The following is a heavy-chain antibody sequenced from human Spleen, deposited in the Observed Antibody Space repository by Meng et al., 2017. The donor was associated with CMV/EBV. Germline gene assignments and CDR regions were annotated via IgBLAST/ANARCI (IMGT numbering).Heavy chain of an antibody. J-gene: IGHJ4*02. CDR3: AKGGQQLTYFDY. D-gene: IGHD6-13*01. V-gene: IGHV3-23*01. CDR1: GFTFSTYG. CDR2: ISGSGGST. Sequence: GGSLRLSCAASGFTFSTYGMIWVRQAPGKGLEWVSAISGSGGSTYYADSVKGRFTISRDNSKNTLYLQMNSLRAEDTAVYYCAKGGQQLTYFDYWGQGTLVTVSS.